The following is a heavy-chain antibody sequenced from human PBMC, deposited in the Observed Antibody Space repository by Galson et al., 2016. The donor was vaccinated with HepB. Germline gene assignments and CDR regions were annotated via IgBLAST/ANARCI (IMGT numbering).Heavy chain of an antibody. V-gene: IGHV4-31*03. CDR1: GVSISNGPYY. CDR2: ISYSGST. CDR3: ASYGDYYFAY. Sequence: TLSLTCTVSGVSISNGPYYWSWIRQHEGKGLEWIGYISYSGSTYYNPSLKSRVAISLDRSKSQFSLNLTSVTAADTAVYYCASYGDYYFAYWGQGTLVTVS. D-gene: IGHD4-17*01. J-gene: IGHJ4*02.